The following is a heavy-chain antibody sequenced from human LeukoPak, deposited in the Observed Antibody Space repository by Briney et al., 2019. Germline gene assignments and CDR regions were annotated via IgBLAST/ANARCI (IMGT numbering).Heavy chain of an antibody. CDR3: GRTPTLERWLQLRPSVCDI. Sequence: PGGSLRLSCAAYGFTFSSCEMNWVRQAPGKGLEWVSYISRSGNTIYYADSVKGRFTISRDNAKNSLYLQMNSLRAEDTAGYSCGRTPTLERWLQLRPSVCDIWGQGTMVTASS. D-gene: IGHD5-24*01. V-gene: IGHV3-48*03. CDR2: ISRSGNTI. J-gene: IGHJ3*02. CDR1: GFTFSSCE.